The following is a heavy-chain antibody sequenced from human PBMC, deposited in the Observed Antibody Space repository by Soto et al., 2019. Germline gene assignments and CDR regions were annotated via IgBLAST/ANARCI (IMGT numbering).Heavy chain of an antibody. Sequence: GGSLRLSCAASGFTFSDYYMSWIRQAPGKGLEWVSYISSSGSTIYYADSVKGRFTISRDNATNSLYLQMNSLRAEDTAVYYCARDSQYYDFWSGSSPYYYYYMDVWGKGTTVTVSS. CDR3: ARDSQYYDFWSGSSPYYYYYMDV. D-gene: IGHD3-3*01. V-gene: IGHV3-11*01. CDR1: GFTFSDYY. J-gene: IGHJ6*03. CDR2: ISSSGSTI.